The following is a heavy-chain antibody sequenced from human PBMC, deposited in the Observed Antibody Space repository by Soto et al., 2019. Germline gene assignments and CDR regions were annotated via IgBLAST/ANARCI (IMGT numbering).Heavy chain of an antibody. D-gene: IGHD2-2*01. CDR2: ISYDGSDK. J-gene: IGHJ6*02. V-gene: IGHV3-30-3*01. Sequence: QVHLEESGGGVVQPGGSLRLSCAGSGFDFSGYTIHWVRQAPGKGLEWVAVISYDGSDKYYADSVKGRFTISRDNAKKTLYLQMNSLRIEDTAVYYCARVDCSTITCYYYGFDVWGQGTTVTVSS. CDR1: GFDFSGYT. CDR3: ARVDCSTITCYYYGFDV.